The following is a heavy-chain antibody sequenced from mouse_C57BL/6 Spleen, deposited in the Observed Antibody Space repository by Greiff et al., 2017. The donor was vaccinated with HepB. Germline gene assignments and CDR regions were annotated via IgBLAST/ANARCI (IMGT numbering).Heavy chain of an antibody. CDR1: GYSITSGYY. CDR3: ARDPRYYGSSDY. CDR2: ISYDGSN. D-gene: IGHD1-1*01. J-gene: IGHJ2*01. V-gene: IGHV3-6*01. Sequence: EVKLQESGPGLVKPSQSLSLTCSVTGYSITSGYYWNWIRQFPGNKLEWMGYISYDGSNNYNPSLKNRISITRDTSKNQFFLLLNSVTTEDTATYYCARDPRYYGSSDYWGQGTTLTVSS.